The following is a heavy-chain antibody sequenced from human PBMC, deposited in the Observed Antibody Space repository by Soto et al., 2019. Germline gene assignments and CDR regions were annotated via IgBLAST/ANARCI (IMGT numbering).Heavy chain of an antibody. CDR2: IYWDDDK. V-gene: IGHV2-5*02. D-gene: IGHD6-13*01. Sequence: QITLKESGPTLVKPTQTLTLTCTFSGFSLSTSGVGVGWIRQPPGKALEWLALIYWDDDKRYSPSLKSRLTITKDTSKNQVVITMTNMDPVDTATYYCAHTHIAAAGSWFDPWGQGTLVTVSS. CDR3: AHTHIAAAGSWFDP. CDR1: GFSLSTSGVG. J-gene: IGHJ5*02.